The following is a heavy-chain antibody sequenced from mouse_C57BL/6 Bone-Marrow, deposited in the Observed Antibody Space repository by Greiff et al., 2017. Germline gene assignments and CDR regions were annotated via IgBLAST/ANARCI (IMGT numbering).Heavy chain of an antibody. CDR3: ARDCGSSYWYFDF. CDR2: IYPRDGST. D-gene: IGHD1-1*01. CDR1: GYTFTSYD. V-gene: IGHV1-85*01. J-gene: IGHJ1*03. Sequence: VQLVESGPELVKPGASVKLSCKASGYTFTSYDINWVKQRPGQGLEWIGWIYPRDGSTKYNEKFKGKATLTVDTSSSTAYMELHSLTSEDSAVYFCARDCGSSYWYFDFWGRGTAVTVSA.